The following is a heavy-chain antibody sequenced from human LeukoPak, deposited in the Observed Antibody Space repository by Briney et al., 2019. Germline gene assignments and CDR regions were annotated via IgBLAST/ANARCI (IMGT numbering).Heavy chain of an antibody. V-gene: IGHV4-4*09. J-gene: IGHJ6*03. CDR3: ASLKVSVVLGAISYYMDV. Sequence: SATLSLTCTVSGASITNFYWSWVRRPPGEGLGWIGYIYPSGTTNYNPSLQSRVTMSLDTSKNQISLRLSSVTAADTAVYFCASLKVSVVLGAISYYMDVWGKGTTVTVSS. CDR2: IYPSGTT. CDR1: GASITNFY. D-gene: IGHD4/OR15-4a*01.